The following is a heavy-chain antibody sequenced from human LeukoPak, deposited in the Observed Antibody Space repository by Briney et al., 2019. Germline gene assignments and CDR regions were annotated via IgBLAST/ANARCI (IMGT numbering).Heavy chain of an antibody. CDR2: ISGSGGST. CDR1: GFTFSSYA. V-gene: IGHV3-23*01. J-gene: IGHJ5*02. D-gene: IGHD3-10*01. Sequence: GGSLRLSCAASGFTFSSYAMSWVRQAPGKGLEWVSAISGSGGSTYYADSVKGRFTISRDNSKNTLYLQMNSLSAEDTAVYYCANVLWFGEFNWFDPWGQGTLVTVSS. CDR3: ANVLWFGEFNWFDP.